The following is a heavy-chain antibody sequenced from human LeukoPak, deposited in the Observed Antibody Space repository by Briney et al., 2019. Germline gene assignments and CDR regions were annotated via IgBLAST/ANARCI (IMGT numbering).Heavy chain of an antibody. V-gene: IGHV3-43*02. Sequence: GGSLRLSCAASGFTFDDYAMHWVRQAPGKGLEWVSLISGDGGSTYYADSVKGRLTISRDNSKNSLYLQMNSLRTEDTALYYCAAQDIAGDYWGQGTLVTVSS. CDR2: ISGDGGST. J-gene: IGHJ4*02. CDR1: GFTFDDYA. CDR3: AAQDIAGDY. D-gene: IGHD2-15*01.